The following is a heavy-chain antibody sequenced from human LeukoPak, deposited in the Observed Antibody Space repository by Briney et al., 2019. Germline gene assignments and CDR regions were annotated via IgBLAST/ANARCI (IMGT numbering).Heavy chain of an antibody. CDR3: ARGVKGLRGAFDI. V-gene: IGHV4-59*12. CDR2: IYYSGST. J-gene: IGHJ3*02. D-gene: IGHD3-10*01. CDR1: GGSISGYY. Sequence: PSETLSLTCTVSGGSISGYYWSWIRQPPGKGLEWIGYIYYSGSTNYNPSLESRVTISVDTSNNQFSLKLSSVTAADTAVYYCARGVKGLRGAFDIWGQGTMVTVSS.